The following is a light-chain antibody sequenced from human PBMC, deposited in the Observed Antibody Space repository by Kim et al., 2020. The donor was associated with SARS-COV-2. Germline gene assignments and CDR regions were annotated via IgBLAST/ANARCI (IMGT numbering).Light chain of an antibody. J-gene: IGKJ5*01. CDR3: QQYGDAPIT. Sequence: DIVLTQSPGTLSLSPGERATLSCRASRSVYRSNLAWYHQKVGQAPRLLIYGASSRATGVPDRISGSGSGTDFTLTISRVEPGDFAVYYCQQYGDAPITFGQGTRLEIK. CDR1: RSVYRSN. V-gene: IGKV3-20*01. CDR2: GAS.